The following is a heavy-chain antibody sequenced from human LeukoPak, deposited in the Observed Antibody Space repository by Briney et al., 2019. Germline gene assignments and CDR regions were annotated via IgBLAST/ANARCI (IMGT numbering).Heavy chain of an antibody. CDR1: GFTFDDYA. J-gene: IGHJ4*02. Sequence: GRSLRLSFAASGFTFDDYAMHWVRQAPGKGLEGVSGSSWNSGSIGYADSGKGRFTISRDNAKNSLYLQMNSLRAEDTALYYCAKSGAHTVTTGADFDYWGQGTLVTVSS. V-gene: IGHV3-9*01. D-gene: IGHD4-11*01. CDR2: SSWNSGSI. CDR3: AKSGAHTVTTGADFDY.